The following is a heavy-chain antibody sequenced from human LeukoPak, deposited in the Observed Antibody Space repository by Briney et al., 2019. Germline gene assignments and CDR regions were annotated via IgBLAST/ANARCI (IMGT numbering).Heavy chain of an antibody. V-gene: IGHV1-69*13. CDR3: ARADTVEGYYYYMDV. D-gene: IGHD5-12*01. Sequence: RASVKVSCKASGGTFSSYAISWVRQAPGQGLEWMGGIIPIFGTANYAQKFQGRVTITADESTSTAYMELSSLRSEDTAVYYCARADTVEGYYYYMDVWGKGTTVTVSS. CDR2: IIPIFGTA. CDR1: GGTFSSYA. J-gene: IGHJ6*03.